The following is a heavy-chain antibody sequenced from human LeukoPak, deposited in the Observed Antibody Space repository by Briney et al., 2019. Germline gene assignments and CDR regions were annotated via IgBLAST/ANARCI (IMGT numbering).Heavy chain of an antibody. J-gene: IGHJ4*02. D-gene: IGHD2-2*01. CDR2: ISGSGGST. Sequence: GGSLRLSCAASGFTFSSYAMSWVRQAPGKGLEWVSAISGSGGSTYYADSVKGRFTISRDNSKNTLYLQMNSLRAEDTAVYYCAYPLGRDQLLFDALDYWGQGTLVTVSS. CDR3: AYPLGRDQLLFDALDY. CDR1: GFTFSSYA. V-gene: IGHV3-23*01.